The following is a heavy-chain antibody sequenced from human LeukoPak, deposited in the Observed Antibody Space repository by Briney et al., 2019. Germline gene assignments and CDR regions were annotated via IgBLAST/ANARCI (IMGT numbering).Heavy chain of an antibody. CDR2: IWYDGSNK. Sequence: GGSLRLSCAASGFTFSSYGMHWVRQAPGKGLEWVAVIWYDGSNKYYADSVKGRFTISRDNAKNSLYLQMNSLRAEDTALYHCARGTSGSGYEAQYWGQGTLVTVSS. D-gene: IGHD5-12*01. CDR3: ARGTSGSGYEAQY. V-gene: IGHV3-33*01. CDR1: GFTFSSYG. J-gene: IGHJ4*02.